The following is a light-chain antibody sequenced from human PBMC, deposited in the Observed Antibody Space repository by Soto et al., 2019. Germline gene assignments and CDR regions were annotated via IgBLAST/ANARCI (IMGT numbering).Light chain of an antibody. CDR3: QQSYSTPFT. V-gene: IGKV1-39*01. J-gene: IGKJ3*01. Sequence: DIQMTQSPSSLSASVGDRVSITCRASHVISSYLNWYQQKPGKAPKLLIYAASTLQSGVPSRFSGSGSRTDFTLTISSLQPEDFATYFCQQSYSTPFTFGPGTRVDIK. CDR2: AAS. CDR1: HVISSY.